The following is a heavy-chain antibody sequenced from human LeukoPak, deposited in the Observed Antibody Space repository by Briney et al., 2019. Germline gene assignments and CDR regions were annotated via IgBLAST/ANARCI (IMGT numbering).Heavy chain of an antibody. CDR2: IRSKADSYAT. D-gene: IGHD6-13*01. J-gene: IGHJ3*02. CDR3: STIAAADAFDI. Sequence: PGGSLKLSCAASGFTFSGSAMHWVRQASGKGLEWVGRIRSKADSYATAYAASAKGRFTISRDDSKNTAYLQMNSLKTEDTAVYYCSTIAAADAFDIWGQGTMVTVSS. CDR1: GFTFSGSA. V-gene: IGHV3-73*01.